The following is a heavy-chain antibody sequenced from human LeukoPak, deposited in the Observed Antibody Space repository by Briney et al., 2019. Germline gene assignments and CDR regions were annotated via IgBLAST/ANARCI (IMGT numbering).Heavy chain of an antibody. V-gene: IGHV4-39*01. J-gene: IGHJ3*02. D-gene: IGHD4-17*01. CDR3: AKPYGVPSAFDI. CDR1: GGSMSSSSYY. CDR2: IYYSGST. Sequence: SSETLSLTCTVSGGSMSSSSYYWGWIRQPPGKGLEWIGNIYYSGSTYYNPSLKSRVSISVDASKNQFSLKLSSVTAADTAVYYCAKPYGVPSAFDIWGQGTMVTVSS.